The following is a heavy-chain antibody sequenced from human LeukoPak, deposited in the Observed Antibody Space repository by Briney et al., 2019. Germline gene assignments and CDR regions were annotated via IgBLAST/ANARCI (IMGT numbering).Heavy chain of an antibody. D-gene: IGHD1-26*01. CDR3: ARGGSYSPFDY. CDR2: IYYSGSA. Sequence: ASETLSLTCTVSGGSISSYYWSWIRQPPGKGLEWIGYIYYSGSANYNPSLMSRVTISVDTSKNQFSLKLSSVTAADTALYYCARGGSYSPFDYWGQGTLVTVSS. J-gene: IGHJ4*02. CDR1: GGSISSYY. V-gene: IGHV4-59*01.